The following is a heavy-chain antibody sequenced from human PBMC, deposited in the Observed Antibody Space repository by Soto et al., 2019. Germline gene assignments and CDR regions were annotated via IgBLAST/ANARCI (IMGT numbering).Heavy chain of an antibody. CDR1: AGSLSTYY. CDR3: ARGGSSWYNWFDP. J-gene: IGHJ5*02. D-gene: IGHD6-13*01. Sequence: PSETLSLTCSVSAGSLSTYYWSWIRQPPGKGLEWIGYIYYGGSANYNPSLKSRVTITVDTSKNQFSLKLSSVTAADTAVYYCARGGSSWYNWFDPWGQGTLVTVSS. CDR2: IYYGGSA. V-gene: IGHV4-59*01.